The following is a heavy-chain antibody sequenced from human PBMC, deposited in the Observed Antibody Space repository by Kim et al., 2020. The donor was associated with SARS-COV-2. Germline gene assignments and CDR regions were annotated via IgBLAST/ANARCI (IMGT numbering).Heavy chain of an antibody. J-gene: IGHJ5*02. D-gene: IGHD3-16*01. Sequence: GGSLRLSCAASGFTVSSNYMSWVRQAPGKGLEWVSVIYSGGSTYYADSVKGRFTISRHNSKNTLYLQMNSLRAEDTAVYYCARDLGLGNGPFDPWGQGTLVTVSS. CDR1: GFTVSSNY. V-gene: IGHV3-53*04. CDR3: ARDLGLGNGPFDP. CDR2: IYSGGST.